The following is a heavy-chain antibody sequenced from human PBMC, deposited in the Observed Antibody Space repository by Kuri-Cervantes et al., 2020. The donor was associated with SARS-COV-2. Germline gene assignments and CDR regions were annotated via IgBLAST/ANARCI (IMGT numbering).Heavy chain of an antibody. V-gene: IGHV1-46*03. Sequence: GESLKISCKASGYTFTSYYMHWVRQAPGQGLEWMGIINPSGGSTSYAQKFQGRVTMTRDTSTGTVYMELSSLRSEDTAVYYCARVVSAAINGMDVWGQGTTVTVSS. CDR3: ARVVSAAINGMDV. J-gene: IGHJ6*02. D-gene: IGHD2-2*01. CDR2: INPSGGST. CDR1: GYTFTSYY.